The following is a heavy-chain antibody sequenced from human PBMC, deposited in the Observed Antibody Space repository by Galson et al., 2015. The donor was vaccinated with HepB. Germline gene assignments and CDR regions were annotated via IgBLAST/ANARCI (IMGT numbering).Heavy chain of an antibody. Sequence: VKVSCKASGGRFSTYSISWVRQAPGQGLEWMARIIPILGVANYAPKFQDRVSITADKSTNTAYMELSSLRSDDTAVYYCASQIKPGVNCFDPWGQGTLVSVSS. CDR3: ASQIKPGVNCFDP. J-gene: IGHJ5*02. V-gene: IGHV1-69*10. CDR2: IIPILGVA. CDR1: GGRFSTYS.